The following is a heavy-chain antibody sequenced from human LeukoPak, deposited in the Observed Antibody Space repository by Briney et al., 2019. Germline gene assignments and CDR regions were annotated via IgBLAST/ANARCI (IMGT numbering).Heavy chain of an antibody. Sequence: SETLSLTCSVSGGSISSYYWSWIRQPPGKGLEWIGYIYYSGSTNYNPSLKSRVTISVDTSKNQFSLKLSSVTAADTAVYYCARGAYYYDSSGYSSAEYFQHWGQGTLVTVSS. CDR2: IYYSGST. CDR1: GGSISSYY. D-gene: IGHD3-22*01. CDR3: ARGAYYYDSSGYSSAEYFQH. J-gene: IGHJ1*01. V-gene: IGHV4-59*01.